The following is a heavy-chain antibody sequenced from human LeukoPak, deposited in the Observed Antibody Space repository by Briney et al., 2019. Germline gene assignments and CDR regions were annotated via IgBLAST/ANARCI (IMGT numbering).Heavy chain of an antibody. V-gene: IGHV3-74*01. CDR2: INSDGSST. Sequence: GGSLRLSCAASGFTFSSYWMHWVRQAPGKGLVWVSRINSDGSSTRYADSVKGRFTISRDNAKNPLYLQMNSLRAEDTAVYYCASGSSGGDYYYMDVWGKGTTVTVSS. CDR1: GFTFSSYW. D-gene: IGHD2-15*01. J-gene: IGHJ6*03. CDR3: ASGSSGGDYYYMDV.